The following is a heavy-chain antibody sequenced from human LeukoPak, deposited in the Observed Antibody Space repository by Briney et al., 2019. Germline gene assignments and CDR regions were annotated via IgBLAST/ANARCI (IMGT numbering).Heavy chain of an antibody. J-gene: IGHJ5*02. D-gene: IGHD6-13*01. CDR2: INEDGSTT. Sequence: QPGGSLRLSCAASGFTFSSNWMHWVRQAPGKGLVWVSRINEDGSTTNYADSVKGRFTISRDNSKNTLYLQMNSLRAEDTAVYYCAKGIWPNRILQQLVLDSWGQGTLVTVSS. CDR3: AKGIWPNRILQQLVLDS. CDR1: GFTFSSNW. V-gene: IGHV3-74*01.